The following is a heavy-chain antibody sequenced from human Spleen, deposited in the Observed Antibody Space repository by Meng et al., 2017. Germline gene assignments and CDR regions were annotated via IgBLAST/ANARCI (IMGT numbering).Heavy chain of an antibody. CDR1: GFTFRDYY. V-gene: IGHV3-11*04. D-gene: IGHD4-23*01. CDR2: ISSSGSTI. CDR3: ARDLATVVTLAWFDP. J-gene: IGHJ5*02. Sequence: RGLVKPWRFPSLSCASSGFTFRDYYMNWIRQAPGKGLEWVSYISSSGSTIYYADSVKGRFTISRDNAKNSLYLQMNSLRAEDTAVYYCARDLATVVTLAWFDPWGQGTLVTVSS.